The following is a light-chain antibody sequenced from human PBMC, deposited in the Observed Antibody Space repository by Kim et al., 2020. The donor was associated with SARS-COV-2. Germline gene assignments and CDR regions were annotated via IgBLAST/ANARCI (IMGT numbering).Light chain of an antibody. CDR2: DNN. V-gene: IGLV1-51*01. Sequence: QKGTISSSGSSSNIGNNYVSWSQPLPGTAPKLLIYDNNKRPSGIPDRFSGSKSGTSATLGITGLQTGDEADYYCGTWDSSLSAVVFGGGTKLTVL. CDR1: SSNIGNNY. J-gene: IGLJ2*01. CDR3: GTWDSSLSAVV.